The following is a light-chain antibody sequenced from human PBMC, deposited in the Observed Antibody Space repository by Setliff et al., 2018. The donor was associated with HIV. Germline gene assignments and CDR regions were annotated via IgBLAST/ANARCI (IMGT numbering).Light chain of an antibody. CDR3: CSFTSSNTDV. Sequence: QSALAQAASVSGSPGQSITMSCTGTSRDVGGGSNYVSWFQQHPGKAPKLIIFDVNKRPSGVSDRFSASKSGNTASLTISGLQADDEADYYCCSFTSSNTDVFGTGTKVTVL. CDR2: DVN. J-gene: IGLJ1*01. V-gene: IGLV2-14*03. CDR1: SRDVGGGSNY.